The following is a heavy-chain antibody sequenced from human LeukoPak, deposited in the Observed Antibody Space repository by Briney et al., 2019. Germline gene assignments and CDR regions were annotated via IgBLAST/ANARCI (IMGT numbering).Heavy chain of an antibody. CDR3: ARTAARRFDY. CDR1: GCTFPSYF. J-gene: IGHJ4*02. D-gene: IGHD6-6*01. Sequence: ASVKVSCKASGCTFPSYFMHWVRQAPGQGLEWMGIINPTGGSTTYGQKFHGSVTMTRHTSTSAVYMELSSLRSDDTAVYYCARTAARRFDYWGQGTLVTASS. V-gene: IGHV1-46*01. CDR2: INPTGGST.